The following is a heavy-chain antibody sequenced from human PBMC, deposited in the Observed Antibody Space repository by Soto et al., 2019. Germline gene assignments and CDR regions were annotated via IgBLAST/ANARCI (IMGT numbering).Heavy chain of an antibody. CDR3: ASLTYSSSWASFDY. Sequence: SVKVSCKASGGTFSSYAISWVRQAPGQGLEWMGWIIPIFGTANYAQKLQGRVTMTTDTSTSTAYMELRSLRSDDTAVYYCASLTYSSSWASFDYRGQGTLVTVSS. D-gene: IGHD6-13*01. J-gene: IGHJ4*02. CDR2: IIPIFGTA. CDR1: GGTFSSYA. V-gene: IGHV1-69*05.